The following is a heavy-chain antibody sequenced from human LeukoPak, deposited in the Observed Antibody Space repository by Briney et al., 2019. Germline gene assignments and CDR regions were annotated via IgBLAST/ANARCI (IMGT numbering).Heavy chain of an antibody. Sequence: ASVKVSCKASGYTFTGYYMHWVRQAPGQGLEWMGWINPNSGGTNYAQKFQGGVTMTRDTSISTAYMELSRLRSDDTAVYYCARGSIAAAGTIYFQHWGQGTLVTVSS. D-gene: IGHD6-13*01. V-gene: IGHV1-2*02. J-gene: IGHJ1*01. CDR3: ARGSIAAAGTIYFQH. CDR1: GYTFTGYY. CDR2: INPNSGGT.